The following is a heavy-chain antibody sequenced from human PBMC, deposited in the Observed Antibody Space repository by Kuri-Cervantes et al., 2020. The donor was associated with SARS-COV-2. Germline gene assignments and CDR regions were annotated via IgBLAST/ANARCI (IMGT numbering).Heavy chain of an antibody. CDR1: GFTVSSNY. CDR2: IYNVGST. CDR3: ARGKVSGTYFGYFDY. J-gene: IGHJ4*02. V-gene: IGHV3-53*01. Sequence: LSLTCAASGFTVSSNYMSWVRQAPGKGLECVSVIYNVGSTYYAESVKGRFTISRDNSKNTLYLQMNSLRAEDTAVYYCARGKVSGTYFGYFDYWGPGTQVTVSS. D-gene: IGHD1-26*01.